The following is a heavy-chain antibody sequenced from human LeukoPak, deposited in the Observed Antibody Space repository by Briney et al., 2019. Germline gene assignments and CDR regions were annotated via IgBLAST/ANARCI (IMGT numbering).Heavy chain of an antibody. D-gene: IGHD1-26*01. V-gene: IGHV3-21*01. Sequence: GGSLRLSCAASGFTFSSYSMNWVRQAPGKGLEWVSSISSSSSYIYYADSVKGRFTISRDNAKNSLYLQMNSLRAEDTAVYYCARMVGYYYYMDVWGKGTTVTVSS. CDR3: ARMVGYYYYMDV. J-gene: IGHJ6*03. CDR2: ISSSSSYI. CDR1: GFTFSSYS.